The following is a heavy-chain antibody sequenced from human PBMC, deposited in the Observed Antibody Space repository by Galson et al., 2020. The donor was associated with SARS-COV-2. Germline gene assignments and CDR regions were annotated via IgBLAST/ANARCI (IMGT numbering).Heavy chain of an antibody. J-gene: IGHJ4*02. D-gene: IGHD2-15*01. CDR3: DAADF. Sequence: GGSLRLSCAASGFPFSGFAMGWVRQLPGKGLEWVSTISASGDRTHYADSVKGRFIISRDNSRNTLYLQMNSLKDEDAAVYYCDAADFWGQGT. V-gene: IGHV3-23*01. CDR2: ISASGDRT. CDR1: GFPFSGFA.